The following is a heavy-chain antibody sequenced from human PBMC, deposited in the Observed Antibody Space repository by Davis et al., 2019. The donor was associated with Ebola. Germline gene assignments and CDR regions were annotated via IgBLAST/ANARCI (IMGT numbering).Heavy chain of an antibody. Sequence: GESLKISCAASGFTFSSYGMHWVRQAPGKGLEWVAVISYDGSNKYYADSVKGRFTISRDNSKNTLYLQMNSLRAEDTAVYYCAKVYSSSWYGFDYWGQGTLVTVSS. D-gene: IGHD6-13*01. CDR3: AKVYSSSWYGFDY. CDR1: GFTFSSYG. V-gene: IGHV3-30*18. CDR2: ISYDGSNK. J-gene: IGHJ4*02.